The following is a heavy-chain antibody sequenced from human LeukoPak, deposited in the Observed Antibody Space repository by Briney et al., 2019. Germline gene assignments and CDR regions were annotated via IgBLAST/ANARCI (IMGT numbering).Heavy chain of an antibody. Sequence: GGSLRLSCAASGFTFSNYGMHWVRQGPGKGLVWVSRINTDGSSTGNADSVKGRFTISRDNAKNTLYLQMNSLRAEDTAVYYCARDYLCAFDIWGQGTMVTVSS. J-gene: IGHJ3*02. V-gene: IGHV3-74*01. D-gene: IGHD5-12*01. CDR2: INTDGSST. CDR1: GFTFSNYG. CDR3: ARDYLCAFDI.